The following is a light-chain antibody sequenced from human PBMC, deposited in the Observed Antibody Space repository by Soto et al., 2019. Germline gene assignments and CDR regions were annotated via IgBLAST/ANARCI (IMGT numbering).Light chain of an antibody. V-gene: IGLV2-23*01. Sequence: QSALTQPASVSGSPGQSITISCTGTSSDVGGYNLVSWYQQQPGKAPKLMIYEGSKRPSGVSNRFSGSKSGNTASLTISGLQAEDEADYCCCSYAGSSTLVFGGGTKLTVL. CDR2: EGS. CDR3: CSYAGSSTLV. J-gene: IGLJ2*01. CDR1: SSDVGGYNL.